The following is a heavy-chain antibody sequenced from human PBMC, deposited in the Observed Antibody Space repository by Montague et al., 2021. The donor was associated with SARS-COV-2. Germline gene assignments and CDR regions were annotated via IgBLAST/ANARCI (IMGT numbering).Heavy chain of an antibody. CDR1: GGSIRSGSYY. Sequence: TLSLTCTVSGGSIRSGSYYWSWIRQPAGKGLEWIVRIYSSGSTNYNPSLKSRVTMSVDTTKNQVSLKVSSVTAADTAVYYCARDYGDDSYYYGLDVWGRGTTVTVSS. J-gene: IGHJ6*02. CDR2: IYSSGST. V-gene: IGHV4-61*02. CDR3: ARDYGDDSYYYGLDV. D-gene: IGHD4-17*01.